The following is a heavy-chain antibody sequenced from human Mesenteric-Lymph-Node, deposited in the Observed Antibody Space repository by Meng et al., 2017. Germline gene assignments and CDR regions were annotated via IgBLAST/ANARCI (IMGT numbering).Heavy chain of an antibody. CDR1: CFPHSTSGVG. D-gene: IGHD4-17*01. CDR3: ARVEDYGDYEHYFDY. J-gene: IGHJ4*02. Sequence: SGPTLVKPTQTLTLTCTFSCFPHSTSGVGVGWTRQPQGKALEWFAHIFWNDEKSSSTSLKSRLTIPKDTSKSQVVLTMTNMDPVDTATYYCARVEDYGDYEHYFDYWGQGTLVTVSS. V-gene: IGHV2-26*01. CDR2: IFWNDEK.